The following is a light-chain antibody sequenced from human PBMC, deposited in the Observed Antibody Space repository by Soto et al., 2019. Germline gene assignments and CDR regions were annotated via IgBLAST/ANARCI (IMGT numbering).Light chain of an antibody. CDR1: SSDVGGYNY. V-gene: IGLV2-14*01. Sequence: ALTQPASVSGSPGQSITISCTGTSSDVGGYNYVSWYQQYPGKAPKLMIYDVSNRPSGVSNRFSGSKSGNTASLTISGLQAEDEADYYCSSYTISSTYVFGTGTKVTVL. CDR2: DVS. CDR3: SSYTISSTYV. J-gene: IGLJ1*01.